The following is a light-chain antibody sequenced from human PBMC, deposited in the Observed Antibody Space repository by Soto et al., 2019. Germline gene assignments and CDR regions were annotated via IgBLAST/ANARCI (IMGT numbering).Light chain of an antibody. CDR3: SSYTSTSTVI. J-gene: IGLJ2*01. CDR2: DVS. CDR1: SSDVGGYNY. Sequence: QSALTQPASVSGSPGQSITISCTGTSSDVGGYNYVSWYQQHPGKAPKLMIYDVSNRPSGVSNRFSGSKSGNTASLTISGLQAEDEADYHCSSYTSTSTVIFGGGTKLT. V-gene: IGLV2-14*01.